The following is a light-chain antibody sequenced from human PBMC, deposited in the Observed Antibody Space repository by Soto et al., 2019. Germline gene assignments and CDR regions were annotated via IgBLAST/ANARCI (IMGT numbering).Light chain of an antibody. V-gene: IGKV3-20*01. J-gene: IGKJ2*01. CDR3: QQYGSSPYA. CDR2: DAS. CDR1: QSVTDSY. Sequence: EIVLTQSPGTLSLSPGERATLSCRASQSVTDSYLAWYQHKPGQAPRLLIYDASTRATAIPDRFSGGGSGTDFTLTISSLEPEDSAVYSCQQYGSSPYAFGQGTTLEI.